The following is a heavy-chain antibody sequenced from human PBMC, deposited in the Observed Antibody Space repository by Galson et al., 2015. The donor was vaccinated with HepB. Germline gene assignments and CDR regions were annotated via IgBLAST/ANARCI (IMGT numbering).Heavy chain of an antibody. CDR1: GGTFSSYA. CDR2: FDPEDGET. D-gene: IGHD2-8*02. Sequence: SVKVSCKASGGTFSSYAISWVRQAPGKGLEWMGGFDPEDGETIYAQKFQGRVTMTEDTSTDTAYMELSSLRSEDTAVYYCATGREDTTPYWYWFDPWGQGTLVTVSS. J-gene: IGHJ5*02. CDR3: ATGREDTTPYWYWFDP. V-gene: IGHV1-24*01.